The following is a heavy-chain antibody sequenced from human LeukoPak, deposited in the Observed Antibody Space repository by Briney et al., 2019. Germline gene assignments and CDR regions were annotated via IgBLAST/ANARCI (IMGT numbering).Heavy chain of an antibody. CDR3: TTDYDVLPLQD. D-gene: IGHD3-9*01. CDR1: GFTFSNAW. CDR2: IKSKTDGGTT. V-gene: IGHV3-15*01. J-gene: IGHJ4*02. Sequence: GGSLRLSCAASGFTFSNAWMSWVRQAPGKGLEWVGRIKSKTDGGTTDYTAPVKGRFTISRDDSKNTLYLQVNSLKTEDTAVYYCTTDYDVLPLQDWGQGTLVTVSS.